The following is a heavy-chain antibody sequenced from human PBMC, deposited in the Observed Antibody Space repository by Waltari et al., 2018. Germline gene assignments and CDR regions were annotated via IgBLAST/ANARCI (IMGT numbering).Heavy chain of an antibody. V-gene: IGHV4-34*01. CDR3: ARLFGSSSWYYFDY. Sequence: QVQLQQWGAGLLKPSETLSLTCAVYGGSCRGYYWSWIRQPPGKGPEWIGESNHSGSTNYNPSLKSRVTISVDTSKNQFSLKLSSVTAADTAVYYCARLFGSSSWYYFDYWGQGTLVTVSS. CDR1: GGSCRGYY. CDR2: SNHSGST. J-gene: IGHJ4*02. D-gene: IGHD6-13*01.